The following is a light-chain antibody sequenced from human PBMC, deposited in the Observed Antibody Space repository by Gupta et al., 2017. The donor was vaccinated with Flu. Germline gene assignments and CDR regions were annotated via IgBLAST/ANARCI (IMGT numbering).Light chain of an antibody. CDR1: QSLVYSDVHPV. CDR2: LVS. J-gene: IGKJ1*01. CDR3: MQGAHWPWA. Sequence: DVVMTQSPLSLPVTLGQTASISCRSSQSLVYSDVHPVLHWFQQRPGQAPRRLIFLVSHRESGVPDRFSGSGSGTEFTLKISRVEAEDVGIYFCMQGAHWPWAFGQGTKVEI. V-gene: IGKV2-30*01.